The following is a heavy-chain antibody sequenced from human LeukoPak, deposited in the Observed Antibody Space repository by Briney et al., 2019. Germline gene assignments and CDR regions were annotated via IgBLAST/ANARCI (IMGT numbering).Heavy chain of an antibody. CDR2: ISKSSTYI. CDR1: GFTFSSYE. J-gene: IGHJ5*02. Sequence: GGSLRLSCAASGFTFSSYEMNWVRQAPGKGLEWVSSISKSSTYIYYADSVKGRFTISRDNAKNSLYLQMNSLRVEDTAVYYCARGVDYYGSGSGNWFDPWGQGTLVTVSS. V-gene: IGHV3-21*01. CDR3: ARGVDYYGSGSGNWFDP. D-gene: IGHD3-10*01.